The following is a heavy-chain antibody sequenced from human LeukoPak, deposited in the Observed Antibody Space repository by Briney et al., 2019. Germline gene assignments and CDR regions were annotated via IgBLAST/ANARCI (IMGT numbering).Heavy chain of an antibody. D-gene: IGHD6-19*01. CDR1: GGSFSGYY. CDR2: INHSGST. Sequence: SETLSLTCAVYGGSFSGYYWSWIRQPSGKGLEWIGEINHSGSTNYNPSLKSRVTISVDTSKNQFSLKLSSVTAADTAVYYCARGLKAVAGTDNWFDPWGQGTLVTVSS. V-gene: IGHV4-34*01. J-gene: IGHJ5*02. CDR3: ARGLKAVAGTDNWFDP.